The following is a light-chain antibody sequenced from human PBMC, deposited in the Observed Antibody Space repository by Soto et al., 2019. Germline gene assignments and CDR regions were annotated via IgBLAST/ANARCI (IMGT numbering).Light chain of an antibody. V-gene: IGKV1-6*02. CDR2: AAS. Sequence: AIQMTQSPSSLAGSVGDRLTITCRASQGIGNDLGWYQQKPGKAPKLLIYAASSLQSGVSSRFSGSGSRTEFTLTISSLQPEDFATYYCLQVFNFPRAFGQGTKVDIK. CDR3: LQVFNFPRA. J-gene: IGKJ1*01. CDR1: QGIGND.